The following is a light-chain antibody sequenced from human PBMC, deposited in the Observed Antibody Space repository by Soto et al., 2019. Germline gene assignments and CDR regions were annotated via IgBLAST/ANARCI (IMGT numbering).Light chain of an antibody. J-gene: IGKJ4*01. Sequence: DVVMTQSPLSLPVTLGQPASISCRSSQSLVYADGNTYLNWFHQRPGQSPRRLIYQVSNRDSGVSDRFSGSGSGTDFTLKISRVEAEDVGIYYCMQGTHWPPNFGGGTKVAIK. CDR3: MQGTHWPPN. CDR1: QSLVYADGNTY. V-gene: IGKV2-30*01. CDR2: QVS.